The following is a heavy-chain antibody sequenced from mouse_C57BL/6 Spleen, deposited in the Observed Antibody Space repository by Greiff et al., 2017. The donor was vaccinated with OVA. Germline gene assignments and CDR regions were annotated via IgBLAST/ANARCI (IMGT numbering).Heavy chain of an antibody. J-gene: IGHJ1*03. D-gene: IGHD2-1*01. CDR3: ARSGGNYNWYFDV. CDR1: GFSLTSYG. V-gene: IGHV2-2*01. CDR2: IWSGGST. Sequence: QVQLKESGPGLVQPSQSLSITCTVSGFSLTSYGVHWVRQSPGKGLEWLGVIWSGGSTDYNAAFISRLSISKDNSKSQVFFKMNSLQADDTAIYYCARSGGNYNWYFDVWGTGTTVTVSS.